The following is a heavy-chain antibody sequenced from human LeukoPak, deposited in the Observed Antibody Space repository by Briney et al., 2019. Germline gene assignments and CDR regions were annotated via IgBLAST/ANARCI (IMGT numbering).Heavy chain of an antibody. D-gene: IGHD2-2*02. CDR1: GFTFSSYA. CDR2: ISYDGTNK. Sequence: PGGSLRLSCAASGFTFSSYAMNWVRQAPGKGLEWVAIISYDGTNKDYADSVKGRFTISRDNSRNTLHLQMNSLRAEDTAVYYCARDPLYTNSPPSYFDYWGQGTLVTVSS. CDR3: ARDPLYTNSPPSYFDY. J-gene: IGHJ4*02. V-gene: IGHV3-30-3*01.